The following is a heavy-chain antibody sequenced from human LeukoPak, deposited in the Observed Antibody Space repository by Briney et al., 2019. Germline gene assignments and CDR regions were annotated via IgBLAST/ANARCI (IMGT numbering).Heavy chain of an antibody. D-gene: IGHD3-9*01. CDR1: GFTFSSYW. CDR3: ARALRYFDWLPFDY. Sequence: AGSLRLSCAASGFTFSSYWMHWVRQAPGKGLVWVSRINSAGSSTSYADSVKGRFTISRDNAKNTLYLQMNSLRAEDTAVYYCARALRYFDWLPFDYWGQGTLVTVSS. CDR2: INSAGSST. J-gene: IGHJ4*02. V-gene: IGHV3-74*01.